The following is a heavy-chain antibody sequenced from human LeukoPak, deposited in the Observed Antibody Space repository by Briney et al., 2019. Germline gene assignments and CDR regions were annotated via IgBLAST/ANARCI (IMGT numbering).Heavy chain of an antibody. D-gene: IGHD3-3*01. Sequence: GASVKVSCKASGYTFTNNDINWVRQATGQGLEWMGWINTNNGHAGYAQKLQGRVTLTRDTSINTVYMELSSLTYEDTAVYYCAGTMYDFWAYWGQGTLVTVSS. CDR1: GYTFTNND. V-gene: IGHV1-8*01. CDR3: AGTMYDFWAY. J-gene: IGHJ4*02. CDR2: INTNNGHA.